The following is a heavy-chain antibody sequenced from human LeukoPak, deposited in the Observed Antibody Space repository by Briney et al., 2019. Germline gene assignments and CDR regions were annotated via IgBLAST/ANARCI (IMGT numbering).Heavy chain of an antibody. CDR2: ITISSSII. D-gene: IGHD3-22*01. V-gene: IGHV3-21*01. CDR1: GFXFSDYS. J-gene: IGHJ2*01. CDR3: ARAGYYDSSGYYYGWYFDL. Sequence: GGSLRLSCAASGFXFSDYSINWVRQAPGKGLEWVSSITISSSIIYYADSVKGRFTISRDNAKNSLFLQMNSLRAEDTAVYYCARAGYYDSSGYYYGWYFDLWGRGTLVTVSS.